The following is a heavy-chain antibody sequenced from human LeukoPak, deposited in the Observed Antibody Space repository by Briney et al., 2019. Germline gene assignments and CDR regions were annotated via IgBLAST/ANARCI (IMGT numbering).Heavy chain of an antibody. CDR2: ISRTTSYI. CDR1: GFTFSSYT. J-gene: IGHJ4*02. CDR3: ARDPGYCSGGTCYPYFDY. V-gene: IGHV3-21*01. Sequence: PGGSLRLPCAASGFTFSSYTMNWVRQAPGRGLEWVSSISRTTSYIYYADSVKGRFTTSRDNAKNSLYLQMNSLRAEDTAVYYCARDPGYCSGGTCYPYFDYWGQGTLVTVSS. D-gene: IGHD2-15*01.